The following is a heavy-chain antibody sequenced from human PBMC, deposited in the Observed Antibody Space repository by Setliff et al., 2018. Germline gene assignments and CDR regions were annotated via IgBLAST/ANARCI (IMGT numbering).Heavy chain of an antibody. CDR3: AKDVGRGSGYYYYTDV. J-gene: IGHJ6*03. Sequence: GGSLRLSCAASGFTFSTYRMHWVRQAPGKGLEWVAVISYGRGKEYYGDSVKGRFTISRDNFKNTLYLQMSSLRVEDTAVYYCAKDVGRGSGYYYYTDVWGKGTTVTVSS. V-gene: IGHV3-30*18. CDR2: ISYGRGKE. CDR1: GFTFSTYR. D-gene: IGHD2-15*01.